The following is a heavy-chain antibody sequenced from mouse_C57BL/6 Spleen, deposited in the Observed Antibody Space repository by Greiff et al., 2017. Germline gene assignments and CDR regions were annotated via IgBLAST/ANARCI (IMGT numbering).Heavy chain of an antibody. CDR1: GFTFSNYW. CDR2: IRLKSDNYAT. V-gene: IGHV6-3*01. J-gene: IGHJ2*01. CDR3: AVGLGYFGY. Sequence: EVKVEESGGGLVQPGGSMKLSCVASGFTFSNYWMNWVRQSPDKGLEWVAQIRLKSDNYATHYAESVIGGFPSSRDGSKRSVYLPMNNLRAEDTGMYYCAVGLGYFGYWGQGSTLTVSS.